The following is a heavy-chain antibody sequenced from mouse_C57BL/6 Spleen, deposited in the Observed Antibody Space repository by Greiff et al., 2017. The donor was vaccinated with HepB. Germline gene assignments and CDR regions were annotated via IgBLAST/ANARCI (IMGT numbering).Heavy chain of an antibody. CDR1: GYTFTSYW. CDR2: IDPNSGGT. CDR3: ALNYYGSSYGYYAMDY. V-gene: IGHV1-72*01. J-gene: IGHJ4*01. D-gene: IGHD1-1*01. Sequence: VQLQQSGAELVKPGASVKLSCKASGYTFTSYWMHWVKQRPGRGLEWIGRIDPNSGGTKYNEKFKSKATLTVDKPSSTAYMQLSSLTSEDSAVYYCALNYYGSSYGYYAMDYWGQGTSVTVSS.